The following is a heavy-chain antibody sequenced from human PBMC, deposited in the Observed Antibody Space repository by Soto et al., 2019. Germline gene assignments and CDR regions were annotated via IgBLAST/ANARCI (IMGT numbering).Heavy chain of an antibody. D-gene: IGHD2-15*01. CDR1: GGSISSGYYY. J-gene: IGHJ4*02. CDR2: IYYSGIT. Sequence: PSETLSLTCTVSGGSISSGYYYWSWIRQHPGKGLEWIGYIYYSGITYYNPSLKSQVTISVDTSKNQFSLKLSSVTAADTAVYYCARHTPAISISDHWGQGTLGTVS. CDR3: ARHTPAISISDH. V-gene: IGHV4-39*01.